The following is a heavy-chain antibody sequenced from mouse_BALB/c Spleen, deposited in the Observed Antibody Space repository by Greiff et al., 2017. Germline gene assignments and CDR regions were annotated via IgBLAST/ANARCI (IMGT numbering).Heavy chain of an antibody. CDR3: YYDYDGGFAY. Sequence: EVQLQQSGAELVRSGASVKLSCTASGFNIKDYYMHWVKQRPEQGLEWIGWIDPENGDTEYAPKFQGKATMTADTSSNTAYLQLSSLTSEDTAVYYCYYDYDGGFAYWGQGTLVTVSA. CDR2: IDPENGDT. V-gene: IGHV14-4*02. CDR1: GFNIKDYY. D-gene: IGHD2-4*01. J-gene: IGHJ3*01.